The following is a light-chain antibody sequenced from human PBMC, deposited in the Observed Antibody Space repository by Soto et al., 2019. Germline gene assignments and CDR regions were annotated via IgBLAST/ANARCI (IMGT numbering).Light chain of an antibody. V-gene: IGLV2-14*01. CDR3: SSYTSDRTL. CDR2: EVS. Sequence: QSALTQPASVSGSPGQSITISCTGSNSDFAVYNYVSWYQQHPGKAPKLILYEVSIRPSGVSNHFSGSKSGNTASLTISGLQAEDEADYYCSSYTSDRTLFGGGTKVTVL. J-gene: IGLJ2*01. CDR1: NSDFAVYNY.